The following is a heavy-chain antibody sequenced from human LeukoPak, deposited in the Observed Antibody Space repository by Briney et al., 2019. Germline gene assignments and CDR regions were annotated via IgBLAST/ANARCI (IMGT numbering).Heavy chain of an antibody. CDR2: INPNSGGT. J-gene: IGHJ4*02. D-gene: IGHD2-15*01. Sequence: ASVKVSCKASGYTFIAYYLHWVRQAPGQGLEWMGRINPNSGGTSYAQKFQGRVTMTRDTPISTAYMELSSLRSEDTAVYYCASLMGGNFDYWGQGTLVTVSS. V-gene: IGHV1-2*06. CDR3: ASLMGGNFDY. CDR1: GYTFIAYY.